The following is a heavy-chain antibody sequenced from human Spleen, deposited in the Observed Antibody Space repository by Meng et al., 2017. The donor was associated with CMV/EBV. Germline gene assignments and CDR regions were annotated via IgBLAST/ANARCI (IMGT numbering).Heavy chain of an antibody. Sequence: GGSLRLSCAASGFIFSSYGMHWVRQAPGKGLVWVSRINSDGSSTSYADSVKGRFTISRDNAKNTLYLQMNSLRAEDTAVYYCAREGGATLPYYYYGMDVWGQGTTVTVSS. D-gene: IGHD1-26*01. V-gene: IGHV3-74*01. CDR1: GFIFSSYG. J-gene: IGHJ6*02. CDR3: AREGGATLPYYYYGMDV. CDR2: INSDGSST.